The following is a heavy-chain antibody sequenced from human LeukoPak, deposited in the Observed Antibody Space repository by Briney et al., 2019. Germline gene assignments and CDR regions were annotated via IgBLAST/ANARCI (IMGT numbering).Heavy chain of an antibody. CDR2: IGRVGYT. V-gene: IGHV3-23*01. Sequence: PGGSLRLSCAASGFTFSDYSMSWVRQVPGKGLEWVSGIGRVGYTYCADSVKGRFTISRDNSKNTVYLQMNSLRAEDTAIYYCVKDRPCDGCMPMDAWGQGTTVTVSS. J-gene: IGHJ6*02. CDR1: GFTFSDYS. D-gene: IGHD5-24*01. CDR3: VKDRPCDGCMPMDA.